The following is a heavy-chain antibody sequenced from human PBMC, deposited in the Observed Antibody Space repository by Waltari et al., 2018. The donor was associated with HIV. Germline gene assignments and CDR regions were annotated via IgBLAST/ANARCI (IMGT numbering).Heavy chain of an antibody. D-gene: IGHD5-18*01. V-gene: IGHV1-3*01. CDR1: GYTFTSYA. J-gene: IGHJ3*02. Sequence: QVQLVQSGAEVKKPGASVKVSCKASGYTFTSYAMHWVRQAPGQRLEWMGWINAGNGNTKYSQKFQGRVTITRDTSASTAYMELSGLRSEDTAVYYCAREGRYSYGDAFDIWGQGTMVTVSS. CDR2: INAGNGNT. CDR3: AREGRYSYGDAFDI.